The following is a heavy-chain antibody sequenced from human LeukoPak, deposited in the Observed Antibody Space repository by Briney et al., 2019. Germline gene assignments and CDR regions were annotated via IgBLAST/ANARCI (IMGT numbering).Heavy chain of an antibody. Sequence: GGSLRLSCAASGFTVSSNYMSWVRQAPGKGLEWVSVIYSGGSTYYADSVKGRFTISRDNSKNTLYLQMNSLRAEDTAVYYCAKEDDYYDSSGPGSWGQGTLVTVSS. CDR1: GFTVSSNY. J-gene: IGHJ5*02. CDR3: AKEDDYYDSSGPGS. CDR2: IYSGGST. D-gene: IGHD3-22*01. V-gene: IGHV3-66*01.